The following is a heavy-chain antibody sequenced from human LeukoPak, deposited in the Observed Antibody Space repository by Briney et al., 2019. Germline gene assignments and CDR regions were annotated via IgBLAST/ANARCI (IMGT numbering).Heavy chain of an antibody. D-gene: IGHD2-15*01. CDR2: ISGRGDNT. J-gene: IGHJ1*01. Sequence: GGSLRLSCAASGFIFSNYAMSWVRQAPGKGLEWVSAISGRGDNTYYADSVEGRFTISRDNSKNTLYLQINSLRAEDTAEYYCAKSGGSTSVLDMYFQYWGQGTLVTVSS. V-gene: IGHV3-23*01. CDR1: GFIFSNYA. CDR3: AKSGGSTSVLDMYFQY.